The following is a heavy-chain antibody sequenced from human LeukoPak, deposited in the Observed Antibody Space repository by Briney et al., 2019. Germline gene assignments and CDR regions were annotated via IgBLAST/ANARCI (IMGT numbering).Heavy chain of an antibody. CDR1: GFTFSSYS. V-gene: IGHV3-21*01. Sequence: PGGSLRLSCAASGFTFSSYSMNWVRQAPGKGLEWVSSISSSSSYIYYADSVKGRFTISRDNAKNSLYLQMNSLRAEDTAVYYCARDLQIDDSTTYWGQGTLVTVSS. D-gene: IGHD3-22*01. CDR2: ISSSSSYI. J-gene: IGHJ4*02. CDR3: ARDLQIDDSTTY.